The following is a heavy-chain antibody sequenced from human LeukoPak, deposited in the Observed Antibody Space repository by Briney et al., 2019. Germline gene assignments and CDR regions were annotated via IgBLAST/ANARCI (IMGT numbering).Heavy chain of an antibody. CDR2: IYYSGST. J-gene: IGHJ6*02. Sequence: SETLSLTCTVSGGSISSGGYYWSWIRQHPGKGLEWIGYIYYSGSTYYNPSLKSRVTISVDTSKNQFSLKLSSVTAADTAVYYCAREPQDYSNYGYYYYGMDVWGQGTTDTVSS. CDR1: GGSISSGGYY. V-gene: IGHV4-31*03. CDR3: AREPQDYSNYGYYYYGMDV. D-gene: IGHD4-11*01.